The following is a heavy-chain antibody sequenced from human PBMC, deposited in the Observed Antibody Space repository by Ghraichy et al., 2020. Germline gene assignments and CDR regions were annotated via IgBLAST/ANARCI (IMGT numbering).Heavy chain of an antibody. CDR1: GYTFTSYY. CDR2: INPSGGST. D-gene: IGHD3-22*01. J-gene: IGHJ4*02. Sequence: ASVKVSCKASGYTFTSYYMHWVRQAPGQGLEWMGIINPSGGSTSYAQKFQGRVTMTRDTSTSTVYMELSSLRSEDTAVYYCARGGATYYYDSSGYFLFDYWGQGTLVTVSS. V-gene: IGHV1-46*01. CDR3: ARGGATYYYDSSGYFLFDY.